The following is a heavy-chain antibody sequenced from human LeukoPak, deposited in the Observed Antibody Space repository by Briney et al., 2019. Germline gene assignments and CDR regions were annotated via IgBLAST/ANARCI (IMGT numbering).Heavy chain of an antibody. Sequence: SVKVSCKASGYTFTGYYMHWVRQAPGQGLEWMGGIIPIFGTANYAQKFQGRVTITADEATITTYMELSSLRSEDTAVYYCASRESDRGYSGYDYYYYYGMDVWGQGTTVTVSS. V-gene: IGHV1-69*13. D-gene: IGHD5-12*01. J-gene: IGHJ6*02. CDR2: IIPIFGTA. CDR1: GYTFTGYY. CDR3: ASRESDRGYSGYDYYYYYGMDV.